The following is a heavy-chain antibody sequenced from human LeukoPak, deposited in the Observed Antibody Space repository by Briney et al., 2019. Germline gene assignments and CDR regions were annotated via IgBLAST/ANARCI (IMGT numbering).Heavy chain of an antibody. D-gene: IGHD2-2*01. CDR2: IYYSGST. CDR3: ARAEGYCSSTSCYDAFDI. Sequence: SETLSLTCTVSGGSTSSSTYYWGWIRQPPGKGLEWIGYIYYSGSTHYNPSLKSRVTISVDTSKNQFSLKLSSVTAADTAVYYCARAEGYCSSTSCYDAFDIWGQGTMVTVSS. V-gene: IGHV4-30-4*08. CDR1: GGSTSSSTYY. J-gene: IGHJ3*02.